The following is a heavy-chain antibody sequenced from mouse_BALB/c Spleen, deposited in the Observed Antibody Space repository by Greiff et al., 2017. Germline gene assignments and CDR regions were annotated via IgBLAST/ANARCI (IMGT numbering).Heavy chain of an antibody. CDR2: IDPANGNT. Sequence: EVKVEESGAELVKPGASVKLSCTASGFNIKDTYMHWVKQRPEQGLEWIGRIDPANGNTKYDPKFQGKATITADTSSNTAYLQLSSLTSEDTAVYYCARGYYGSFAYWGQGTLVTVSA. CDR3: ARGYYGSFAY. D-gene: IGHD1-1*01. CDR1: GFNIKDTY. J-gene: IGHJ3*01. V-gene: IGHV14-3*02.